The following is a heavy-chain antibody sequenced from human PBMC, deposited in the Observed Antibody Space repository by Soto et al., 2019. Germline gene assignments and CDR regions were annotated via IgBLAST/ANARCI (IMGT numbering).Heavy chain of an antibody. CDR2: ISTYSGDT. J-gene: IGHJ5*02. V-gene: IGHV1-18*01. D-gene: IGHD5-12*01. Sequence: QVHLVQSGVEVKTPGASVKVSCQASGYTFFTYYISWVRQAPGQGLAWMGWISTYSGDTKYAKKFQGRVTMTTDTSTSTAYLELRSLCSDDTAVYYCARHHGPTTSENWFDPWGQGTLVTVSS. CDR3: ARHHGPTTSENWFDP. CDR1: GYTFFTYY.